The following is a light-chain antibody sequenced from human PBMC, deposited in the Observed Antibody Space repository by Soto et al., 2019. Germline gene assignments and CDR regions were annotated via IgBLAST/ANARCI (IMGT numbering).Light chain of an antibody. CDR3: QQSFRTPHT. Sequence: DIPMTQSPSSLSATVGDRVTITCRASQTIGNYLNWYQQKPGKAPKLLIYGTSTLQSGVPSGFSGSGSGTDFTLTISNLQPEDLATYYCQQSFRTPHTFGPGTKVDIK. CDR2: GTS. V-gene: IGKV1-39*01. J-gene: IGKJ3*01. CDR1: QTIGNY.